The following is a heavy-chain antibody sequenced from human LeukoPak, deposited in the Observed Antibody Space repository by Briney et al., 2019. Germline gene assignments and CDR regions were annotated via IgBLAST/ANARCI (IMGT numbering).Heavy chain of an antibody. V-gene: IGHV3-23*01. D-gene: IGHD2-21*01. CDR2: ISGSGGST. J-gene: IGHJ4*02. CDR1: GFTFSSYA. Sequence: PGGSLRLSCAASGFTFSSYAMSWVRQAPGKGLEWVSAISGSGGSTYYADSVKGRFTISRDNSKNTLYLQMNSLRAEDTAVFFCAEECDGACYPGAFDYWGQGTLVTVSS. CDR3: AEECDGACYPGAFDY.